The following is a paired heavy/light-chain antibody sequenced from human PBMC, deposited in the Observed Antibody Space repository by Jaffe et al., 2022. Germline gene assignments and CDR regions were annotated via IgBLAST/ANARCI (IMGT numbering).Light chain of an antibody. CDR2: DAS. Sequence: AIQLTQSPSSLSASVGDRVTITCRASQGISSALAWYQQKPGKAPKLLIYDASSLESGVPSRFSGSGSGTDFTLTISSLQPEDFATYYCQQFNSYLVFTFGPGTKVDIK. J-gene: IGKJ3*01. CDR1: QGISSA. CDR3: QQFNSYLVFT. V-gene: IGKV1-13*02.
Heavy chain of an antibody. CDR2: IYYSGST. Sequence: QVQLQESGPGLVKPSETLSLTCTVSGGSISSYYWSWIRQPPGKGLEWIGYIYYSGSTNYNPSLKSRVTISVDTSKNQFSLKLSSVTAADTAVYYCARGRKNDYGDYKGQNFDYWGQGTLVTVSS. V-gene: IGHV4-59*01. J-gene: IGHJ4*02. CDR3: ARGRKNDYGDYKGQNFDY. D-gene: IGHD4-17*01. CDR1: GGSISSYY.